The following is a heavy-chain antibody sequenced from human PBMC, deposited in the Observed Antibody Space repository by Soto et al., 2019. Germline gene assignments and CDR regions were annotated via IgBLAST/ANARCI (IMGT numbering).Heavy chain of an antibody. CDR2: ISGSLGSA. J-gene: IGHJ3*02. CDR3: AKDSRLPGFGLLIHAFDI. Sequence: GGSLRLSCAVSGFTFNDYAMSWVRQAPGKGLEWVSTISGSLGSAYYAASVEGRFTISGDNSNNTLYLQMNSLRVEDTATYYCAKDSRLPGFGLLIHAFDIWGHGAMVTVSS. D-gene: IGHD3-3*01. CDR1: GFTFNDYA. V-gene: IGHV3-23*01.